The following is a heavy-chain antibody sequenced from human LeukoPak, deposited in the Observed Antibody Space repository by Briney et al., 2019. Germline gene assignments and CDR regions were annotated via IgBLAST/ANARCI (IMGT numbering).Heavy chain of an antibody. D-gene: IGHD2-21*02. J-gene: IGHJ3*02. CDR2: ISGSGHST. CDR1: GFTFSSYA. V-gene: IGHV3-23*01. Sequence: SGGSLRLSCAASGFTFSSYAMSWVRQAPGKGLEWVSAISGSGHSTYYADSVKGRFAISRDNSNNTLFLQMNSLRAEDTARYYCSTLVTTSAFDIWGQGTVVAVSS. CDR3: STLVTTSAFDI.